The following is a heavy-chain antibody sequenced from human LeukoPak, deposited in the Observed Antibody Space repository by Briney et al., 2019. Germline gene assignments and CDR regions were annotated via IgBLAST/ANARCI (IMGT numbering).Heavy chain of an antibody. CDR2: ITLAGGNI. Sequence: GGCLTPSRAPSAFTFDMYAMESVRQPPGEGLGWLSGITLAGGNIRQARSVKDSLTLYRDNSKHCLFLQMNSLRADDTDLYYCAKDMSPDDYGSGSLDAFDTWGQGTMVTVSS. CDR3: AKDMSPDDYGSGSLDAFDT. J-gene: IGHJ3*02. V-gene: IGHV3-9*01. D-gene: IGHD3-16*01. CDR1: AFTFDMYA.